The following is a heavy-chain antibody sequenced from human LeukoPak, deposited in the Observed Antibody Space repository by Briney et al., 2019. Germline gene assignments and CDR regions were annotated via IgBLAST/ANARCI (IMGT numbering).Heavy chain of an antibody. CDR1: GFTFSSYG. J-gene: IGHJ4*02. CDR2: IRYDGSNK. V-gene: IGHV3-30*02. CDR3: AKNGYSDSSGYYSASVDN. Sequence: GGSLRLSCAASGFTFSSYGMQWVRQAPGKGLEWVAFIRYDGSNKYYADSVKGRFTISRDNSKNTLYLQMNSLRAEDTAVYYCAKNGYSDSSGYYSASVDNWVQGTLVTVSS. D-gene: IGHD3-22*01.